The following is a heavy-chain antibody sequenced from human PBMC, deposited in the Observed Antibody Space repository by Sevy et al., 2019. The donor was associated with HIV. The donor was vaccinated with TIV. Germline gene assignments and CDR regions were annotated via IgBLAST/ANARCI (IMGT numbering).Heavy chain of an antibody. CDR2: IKQDGTDK. J-gene: IGHJ4*02. CDR1: GFTFSTYW. V-gene: IGHV3-7*01. D-gene: IGHD3-16*02. Sequence: GGSPRLSCAASGFTFSTYWMTWVRQAPGKGLEWVANIKQDGTDKYYVDSVKGRFTVSRDNAKNSLYLQMDSLRVEDTAVYYCARALADWGSFHYSSWGRGTLVTVSS. CDR3: ARALADWGSFHYSS.